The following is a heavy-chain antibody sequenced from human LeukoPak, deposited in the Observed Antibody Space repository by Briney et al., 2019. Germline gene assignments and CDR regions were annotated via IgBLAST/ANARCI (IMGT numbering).Heavy chain of an antibody. CDR2: IWYDGSNK. CDR1: GLTFSSYG. CDR3: ARDYGSGIDC. D-gene: IGHD3-10*01. V-gene: IGHV3-33*01. J-gene: IGHJ4*02. Sequence: SLRLSCAASGLTFSSYGMHWVRQAPGKGLEWVALIWYDGSNKYYADSVKGRLTISRDNSKNTLSLQMNSLRAEDTAVYYCARDYGSGIDCWGQGTLVTVSS.